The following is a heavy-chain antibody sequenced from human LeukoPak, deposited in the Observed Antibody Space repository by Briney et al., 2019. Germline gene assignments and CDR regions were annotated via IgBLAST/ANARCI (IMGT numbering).Heavy chain of an antibody. D-gene: IGHD3-10*01. J-gene: IGHJ4*02. CDR2: IYTSGNT. CDR1: GGSISTYY. CDR3: ARDCGTNYDSGIRY. Sequence: SETLSLTCTVSGGSISTYYWTWIRQPAGKGLEWIGRIYTSGNTNYNPSLKSRVTMSVDTSKNQFSLKLSSVTAADTAVYYCARDCGTNYDSGIRYWGQGTLVTVSS. V-gene: IGHV4-4*07.